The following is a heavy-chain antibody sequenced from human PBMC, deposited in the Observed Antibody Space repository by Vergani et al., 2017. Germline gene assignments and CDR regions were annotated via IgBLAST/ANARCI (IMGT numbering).Heavy chain of an antibody. J-gene: IGHJ5*02. CDR3: AAYYSGDWFDP. Sequence: QVQLVQSGAEVKKPGASVKVSCKASGYTFTSYGISWVRQAPGQGLEWMGRIIPILGIANYAQKFQGRVTITADKSTSTAYMELSSLRSEDTAVYYCAAYYSGDWFDPWGQGTLVTVSS. CDR1: GYTFTSYG. D-gene: IGHD3-22*01. CDR2: IIPILGIA. V-gene: IGHV1-69*04.